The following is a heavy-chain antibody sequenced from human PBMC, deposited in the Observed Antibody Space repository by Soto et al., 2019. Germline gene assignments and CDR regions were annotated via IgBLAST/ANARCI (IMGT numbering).Heavy chain of an antibody. CDR2: IYHSVST. CDR1: GYSISSGYY. D-gene: IGHD3-16*02. V-gene: IGHV4-38-2*01. J-gene: IGHJ5*02. Sequence: SETRSVTGAVSGYSISSGYYWGWIRQPPGKGREWIGSIYHSVSTYYNPSLKSRVTISVDTSKNQFSLKLSSVTAADTAVYYCARGPPMITFGGVIVPNWFDPWGQGTLVTVSS. CDR3: ARGPPMITFGGVIVPNWFDP.